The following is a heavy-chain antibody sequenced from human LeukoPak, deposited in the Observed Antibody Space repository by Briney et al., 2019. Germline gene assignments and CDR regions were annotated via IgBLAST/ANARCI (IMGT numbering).Heavy chain of an antibody. D-gene: IGHD1-26*01. CDR2: ISSGGST. V-gene: IGHV3-23*01. CDR1: GFTLNNYA. CDR3: AKDTYSTSPYYFDY. J-gene: IGHJ4*02. Sequence: GGSLRLSCAATGFTLNNYAMSWVRQAPGKGLKWVSGISSGGSTYYADSVKGRFTISRDNSKNTLYLQMNSLRAEDTAVYYCAKDTYSTSPYYFDYWGQGTLVTVSS.